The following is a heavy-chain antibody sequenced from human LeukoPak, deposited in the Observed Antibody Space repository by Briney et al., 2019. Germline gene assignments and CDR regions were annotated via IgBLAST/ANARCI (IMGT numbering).Heavy chain of an antibody. Sequence: SETLSLTCTVSGGSISSYYWSWIRQPPGKGLEWIGYIYYSGSTNYNPSLKSRVTISVDTSKNQFSLKLSSVTAADTAVYYCARDGVAGRGYHFDFWGQGTLVAVSS. CDR1: GGSISSYY. CDR3: ARDGVAGRGYHFDF. CDR2: IYYSGST. V-gene: IGHV4-59*01. J-gene: IGHJ4*02. D-gene: IGHD6-19*01.